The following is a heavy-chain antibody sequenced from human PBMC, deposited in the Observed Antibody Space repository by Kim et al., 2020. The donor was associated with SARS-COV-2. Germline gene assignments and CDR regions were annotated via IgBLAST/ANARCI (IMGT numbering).Heavy chain of an antibody. D-gene: IGHD2-8*02. CDR2: VFKTGDT. CDR1: GDPVTTYY. V-gene: IGHV4-59*02. J-gene: IGHJ4*02. Sequence: SETLSLTCTVSGDPVTTYYWSWIRQPPGKGLEWIGYVFKTGDTNSNPSLKSRVTMSIDTSKNQFSLKLTSVTAADTAVYYCAGGYCTGGRYYSSPDFWGQGILVTVSS. CDR3: AGGYCTGGRYYSSPDF.